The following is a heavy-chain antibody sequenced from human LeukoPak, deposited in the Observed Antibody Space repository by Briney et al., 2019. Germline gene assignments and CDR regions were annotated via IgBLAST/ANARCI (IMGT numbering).Heavy chain of an antibody. CDR2: ISSSSSYK. J-gene: IGHJ4*02. Sequence: GGSLRLSRAASEFTFSSYSMNWVRQAPGKGLEWVSSISSSSSYKYYADSVKGRFTISRDNAKNSLYLQMNSLRAEDTAVYYCARDWTTVGPFDYWGQGTLVTVSS. CDR1: EFTFSSYS. D-gene: IGHD4-11*01. V-gene: IGHV3-21*01. CDR3: ARDWTTVGPFDY.